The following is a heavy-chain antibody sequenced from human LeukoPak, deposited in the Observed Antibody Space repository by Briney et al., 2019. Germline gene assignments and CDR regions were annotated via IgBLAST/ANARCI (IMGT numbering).Heavy chain of an antibody. J-gene: IGHJ4*02. CDR3: ARRAAMGYVDY. V-gene: IGHV4-61*05. CDR2: IYYSGST. D-gene: IGHD5-18*01. Sequence: SETLSLTCTVSGGSISSSSYYWGWIRQPPGKGLEWIGYIYYSGSTNYNPSLKSRVTISVDTSKNQFSLKLSSVTAADTAVYYCARRAAMGYVDYWGQGTLVTVSS. CDR1: GGSISSSSYY.